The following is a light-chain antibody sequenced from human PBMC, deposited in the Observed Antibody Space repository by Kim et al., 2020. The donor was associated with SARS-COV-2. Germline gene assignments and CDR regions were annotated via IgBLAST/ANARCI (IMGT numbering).Light chain of an antibody. J-gene: IGKJ4*01. Sequence: LSPGEGSTLSCRASQSVSGSLAWYQQKPSQAPRLLIYDASNRGTGIPARFSGSGSGTDFTLTISSLEPEDFAIYYCQQRGDWPLTFGGGTKVDI. V-gene: IGKV3-11*01. CDR1: QSVSGS. CDR3: QQRGDWPLT. CDR2: DAS.